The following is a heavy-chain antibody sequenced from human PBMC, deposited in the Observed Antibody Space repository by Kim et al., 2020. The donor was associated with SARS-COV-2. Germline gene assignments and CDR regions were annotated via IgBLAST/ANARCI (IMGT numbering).Heavy chain of an antibody. CDR3: ASALGP. Sequence: SETLSLTCTVSGDSLSSDYWSWNRQPAGKGLEWIGRIYTSGRTNYNPSLQSRVTMSVDMSKNQFYLKLSSVTAADTPVSYCASALGPGGQGTLGTVSS. V-gene: IGHV4-4*07. CDR1: GDSLSSDY. CDR2: IYTSGRT. J-gene: IGHJ5*02. D-gene: IGHD3-16*02.